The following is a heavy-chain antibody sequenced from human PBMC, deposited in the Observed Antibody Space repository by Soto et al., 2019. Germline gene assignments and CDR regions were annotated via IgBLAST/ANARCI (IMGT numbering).Heavy chain of an antibody. CDR2: IYHSGST. J-gene: IGHJ5*02. D-gene: IGHD3-10*01. Sequence: QVQLQESGPGLVKPSGTLSLTCAVSGGSISSSNWWSWVRQPPGKGLEWIGEIYHSGSTNYNPSLTRRVTIPVDKSKHPFSLKVSSVTAADTAVYYGAGLWFGEGGWFDPWGQGTLVTVSS. V-gene: IGHV4-4*02. CDR3: AGLWFGEGGWFDP. CDR1: GGSISSSNW.